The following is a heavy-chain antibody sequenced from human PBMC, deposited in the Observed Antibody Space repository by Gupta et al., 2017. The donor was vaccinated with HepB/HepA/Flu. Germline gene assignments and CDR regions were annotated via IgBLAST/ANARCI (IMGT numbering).Heavy chain of an antibody. Sequence: QVQLQQWGAGLLKPSETLSLTCAVYGGSFSGYYWSWIRQPPGKGLEWIGEINHSGSTNYNPSLKSRVTISVDTSKNQFSLKLSSVTAADTAVYYCARGSGYYDFWSGYYFDYWGQGTLVTVSS. D-gene: IGHD3-3*01. CDR2: INHSGST. CDR1: GGSFSGYY. V-gene: IGHV4-34*01. J-gene: IGHJ4*02. CDR3: ARGSGYYDFWSGYYFDY.